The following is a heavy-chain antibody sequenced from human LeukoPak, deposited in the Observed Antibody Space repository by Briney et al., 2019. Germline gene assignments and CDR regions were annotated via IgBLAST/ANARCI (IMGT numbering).Heavy chain of an antibody. CDR2: ISSSGSTI. J-gene: IGHJ6*03. V-gene: IGHV3-48*03. CDR3: ARAKTHLGGSSWYRDYYYYYMDV. CDR1: GFTFSSYE. D-gene: IGHD6-13*01. Sequence: GGSLRLSCAASGFTFSSYEMNWVRQAPGKGLEWVSYISSSGSTIYYADSVKGRFTISRDNAKNSLYLQMNSLRAEDTAVYYCARAKTHLGGSSWYRDYYYYYMDVWGKGTTVTVSS.